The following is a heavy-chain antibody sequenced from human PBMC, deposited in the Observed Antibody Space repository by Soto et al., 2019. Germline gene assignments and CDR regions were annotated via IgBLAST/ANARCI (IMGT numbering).Heavy chain of an antibody. V-gene: IGHV1-8*02. CDR1: GYTFTSYG. Sequence: ASVKVSCKASGYTFTSYGISWVRQAPGQGLEWMGWMNANNGNTVYAQKFQGRVTMTRNTSISTAYMELSSLRSEDTAVYYCARGRATVVPHYYYGMDVWGQGTTVTVSS. D-gene: IGHD4-17*01. CDR2: MNANNGNT. CDR3: ARGRATVVPHYYYGMDV. J-gene: IGHJ6*02.